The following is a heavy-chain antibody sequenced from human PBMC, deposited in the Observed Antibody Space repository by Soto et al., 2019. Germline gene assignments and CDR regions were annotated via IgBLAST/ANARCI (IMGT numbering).Heavy chain of an antibody. D-gene: IGHD5-12*01. CDR1: GFTFYNTW. J-gene: IGHJ4*02. V-gene: IGHV3-15*01. Sequence: GGSLRLSCTASGFTFYNTWMSWVRQAPGKGLEWVGRVKSKTDGGATDYTAPVKGRFTISRDDSKNTLYLQMNSLQTDDTAVYYRTTDRRSGYDPQFDFWGQGTLVTV. CDR3: TTDRRSGYDPQFDF. CDR2: VKSKTDGGAT.